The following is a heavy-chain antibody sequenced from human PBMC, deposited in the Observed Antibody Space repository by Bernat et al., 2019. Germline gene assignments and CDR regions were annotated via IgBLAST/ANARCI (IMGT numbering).Heavy chain of an antibody. Sequence: QVQLVQSGAEVKKPGASVKVSCKASGYTFTSYYMHWVRQAPGQGLEWMGIINPSGGSTSYAQKFQGRVTMTRDTSTSTVYMELSSLRSEDTAVYYCARDRPLPGIIAVAGTEGYWGQGTLVTVSS. CDR2: INPSGGST. CDR1: GYTFTSYY. CDR3: ARDRPLPGIIAVAGTEGY. J-gene: IGHJ4*02. D-gene: IGHD6-19*01. V-gene: IGHV1-46*03.